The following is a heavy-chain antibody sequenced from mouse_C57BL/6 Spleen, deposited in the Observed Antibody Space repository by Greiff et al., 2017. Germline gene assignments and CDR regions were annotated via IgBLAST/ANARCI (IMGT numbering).Heavy chain of an antibody. CDR2: IDPETGGT. V-gene: IGHV1-15*01. D-gene: IGHD3-3*01. CDR1: GYTFTDYE. J-gene: IGHJ2*01. CDR3: TRERDGYFDY. Sequence: VKLQESGAELVRPGASVTLSCKASGYTFTDYEMHWVQQTPVHGLEWIGAIDPETGGTAYNQKFKGKAILTADKSSSTAYMELRSLTSEDSAVYYCTRERDGYFDYWGQGTTLTVSS.